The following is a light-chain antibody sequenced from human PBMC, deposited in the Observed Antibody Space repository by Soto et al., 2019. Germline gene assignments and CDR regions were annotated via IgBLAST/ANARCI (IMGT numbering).Light chain of an antibody. CDR1: QSISSW. CDR3: QQYNSYPWT. CDR2: KAS. J-gene: IGKJ1*01. V-gene: IGKV1-5*03. Sequence: DIQMTQSPSTLSASVGDRVTITCRASQSISSWLAWYQQKPGKAPKVLIHKASSLESGVPLRFSGSGSGTEFTLTISSLQPDDFATYFCQQYNSYPWTFGQGTKVEIK.